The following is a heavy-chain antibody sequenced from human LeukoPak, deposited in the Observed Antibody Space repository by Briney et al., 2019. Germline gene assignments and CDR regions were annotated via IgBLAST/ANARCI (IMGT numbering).Heavy chain of an antibody. CDR1: GFTFSSYA. V-gene: IGHV3-23*01. Sequence: GGSLRPSCAASGFTFSSYAMSWVRQAPGKGLEWVSAISGSGGSTYYADSVKGRFTISRDNSKNTLYLQMNSLRAEDTAVYHCVRIAVAGHYFDYWGQGTLVTASS. CDR3: VRIAVAGHYFDY. CDR2: ISGSGGST. J-gene: IGHJ4*02. D-gene: IGHD6-19*01.